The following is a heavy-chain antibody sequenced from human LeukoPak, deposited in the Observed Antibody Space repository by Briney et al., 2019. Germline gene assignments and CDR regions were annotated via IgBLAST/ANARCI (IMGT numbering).Heavy chain of an antibody. V-gene: IGHV3-23*01. D-gene: IGHD3-22*01. Sequence: GGSLRLSCAASGFTFSSYAMSWVRQAPGKGLEWVSAISGSGGSTYYADSVKGRFTISRDNSKNTLYLQMNSLRAEDTAVYYCASRSYYDSSGWDAFDIWGQGTMVTVSS. CDR3: ASRSYYDSSGWDAFDI. CDR2: ISGSGGST. CDR1: GFTFSSYA. J-gene: IGHJ3*02.